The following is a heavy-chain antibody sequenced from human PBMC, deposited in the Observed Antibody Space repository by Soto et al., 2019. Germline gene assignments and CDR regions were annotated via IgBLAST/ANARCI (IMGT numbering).Heavy chain of an antibody. CDR1: GFTFTNYW. V-gene: IGHV3-74*01. D-gene: IGHD2-15*01. CDR3: ARGDCLGGTCYSLAGSFYYYMDV. CDR2: INSDGSVS. Sequence: EVKLVESGGGLVQPGGSLRLSCAASGFTFTNYWMYWVRQAPGKGLVWVSRINSDGSVSSYADSVKGRLTISRDNVNNTLYLQMNSLRAEDTAVYYCARGDCLGGTCYSLAGSFYYYMDVWGKGTTVTVFS. J-gene: IGHJ6*03.